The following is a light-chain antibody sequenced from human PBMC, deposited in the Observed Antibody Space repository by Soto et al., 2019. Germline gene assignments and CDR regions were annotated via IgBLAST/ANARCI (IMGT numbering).Light chain of an antibody. V-gene: IGKV3-20*01. CDR2: GAS. CDR3: QQYGSSPPYT. J-gene: IGKJ2*01. Sequence: ELVLTQSPGTLSLSPGERATLSCRASQSVSCSYLAWYQQKPGQAPRLLIYGASSRATGIPDRFSGSGSGTDFTLTISRLEPEDFAVYYCQQYGSSPPYTFGQGTKLELK. CDR1: QSVSCSY.